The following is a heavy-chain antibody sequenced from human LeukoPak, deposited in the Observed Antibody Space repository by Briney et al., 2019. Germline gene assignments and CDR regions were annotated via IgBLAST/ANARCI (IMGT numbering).Heavy chain of an antibody. D-gene: IGHD6-13*01. V-gene: IGHV4-30-2*01. CDR1: GGSISSGGYS. Sequence: SQTLSLTCAVSGGSISSGGYSWSWIRQPPGKGLEWIGEINHSGSTNYNPSLKSRVTISVDTSKNQFSLKLSSVTAADTAVYYCARGVAAPFDYWGQGTLVTVSS. J-gene: IGHJ4*02. CDR3: ARGVAAPFDY. CDR2: INHSGST.